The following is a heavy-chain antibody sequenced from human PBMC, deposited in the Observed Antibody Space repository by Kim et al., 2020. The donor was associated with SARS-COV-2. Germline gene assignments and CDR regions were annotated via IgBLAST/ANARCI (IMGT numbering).Heavy chain of an antibody. CDR2: INHSGST. CDR1: GGSFSGYY. D-gene: IGHD2-15*01. CDR3: ARVRRGYCSGGSCYSGAFDI. V-gene: IGHV4-34*01. J-gene: IGHJ3*02. Sequence: SETLSLTCAVYGGSFSGYYWSWIRQPPGKGLEWIGEINHSGSTNYNPSLKSRVTISVDTSKNQFSLKLSSVTAADTAVYYCARVRRGYCSGGSCYSGAFDIWGQGTMVTVSS.